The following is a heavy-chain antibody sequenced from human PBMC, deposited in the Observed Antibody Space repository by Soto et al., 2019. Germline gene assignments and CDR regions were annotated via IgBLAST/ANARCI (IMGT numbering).Heavy chain of an antibody. J-gene: IGHJ4*02. CDR3: ARGSTNWANFDY. D-gene: IGHD1-1*01. CDR2: ISYDGSNK. Sequence: QVQLVESGGGVVQPGRSLRLSCAASGFTFSSYAMHWVRQAPGKGLEWVAVISYDGSNKYYADSVKGRFTISRDNSKNTLYLQMNSLSAEDTAVYYCARGSTNWANFDYWGQGTLVTVSS. V-gene: IGHV3-30-3*01. CDR1: GFTFSSYA.